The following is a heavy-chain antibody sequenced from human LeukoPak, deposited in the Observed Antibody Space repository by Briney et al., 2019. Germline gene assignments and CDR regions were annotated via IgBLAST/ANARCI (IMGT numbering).Heavy chain of an antibody. V-gene: IGHV1-18*01. Sequence: ASVKVSCKASGYTFTSYGISWVRQAPGQGLEWMGWISAYNGNTNYAQKLQGRVTMTTDTSTSTAYMELRSLRSDDTAVYYCAREGLAYCGGDCFDAFDIWGQGTMVTVSS. D-gene: IGHD2-21*02. CDR3: AREGLAYCGGDCFDAFDI. CDR2: ISAYNGNT. CDR1: GYTFTSYG. J-gene: IGHJ3*02.